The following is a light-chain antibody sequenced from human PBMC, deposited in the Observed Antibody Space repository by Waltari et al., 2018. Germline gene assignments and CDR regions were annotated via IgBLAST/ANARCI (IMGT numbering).Light chain of an antibody. J-gene: IGKJ3*01. CDR1: PSINTW. CDR2: KAS. V-gene: IGKV1-5*03. Sequence: DIRMTQFPSTLSASVGDRVTLTCRASPSINTWLAWYQQRPGKAPKVLIYKASTLESGVPARFSGSGSGTEFTLTISSLQPDDFATYYCQQYDSYLFTFGPGTTVDVK. CDR3: QQYDSYLFT.